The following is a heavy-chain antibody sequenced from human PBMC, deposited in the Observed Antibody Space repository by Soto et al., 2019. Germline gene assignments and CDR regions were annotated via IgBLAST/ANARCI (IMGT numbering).Heavy chain of an antibody. V-gene: IGHV1-46*03. Sequence: GASVKVSCKASGYTFTSYYMHWVRQAPGQGLEWMGIINPSGGSTSYAQKFQGRVTMTRDTSTSTVYMELSSLRSEDTAVYYCARDPLSIAAAGYFDYWGQGTLVTVAS. CDR1: GYTFTSYY. CDR3: ARDPLSIAAAGYFDY. J-gene: IGHJ4*02. D-gene: IGHD6-13*01. CDR2: INPSGGST.